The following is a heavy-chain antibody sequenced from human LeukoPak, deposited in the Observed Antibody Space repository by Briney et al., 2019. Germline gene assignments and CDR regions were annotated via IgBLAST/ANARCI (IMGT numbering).Heavy chain of an antibody. CDR3: ARAVSNSGWYGSVDY. V-gene: IGHV3-20*04. J-gene: IGHJ4*02. CDR1: GXTFDDYG. Sequence: GGSLRLSCSASGXTFDDYGRSWVRQAPGKGLEWVSGINWNGGRTGYAESVKGRFTISRDNAENSLYLQMNTLRAEDTALYYCARAVSNSGWYGSVDYWGQGTLITVSS. D-gene: IGHD6-19*01. CDR2: INWNGGRT.